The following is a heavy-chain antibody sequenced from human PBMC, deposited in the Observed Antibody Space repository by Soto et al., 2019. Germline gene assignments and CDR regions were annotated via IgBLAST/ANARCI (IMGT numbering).Heavy chain of an antibody. V-gene: IGHV3-30*18. D-gene: IGHD6-19*01. CDR2: ISYDGSNK. CDR1: GFTFSSYG. CDR3: AKDRFRIAVAAPFDY. Sequence: QVQLVESGGGVVQPGRSLRLSCAASGFTFSSYGMHWVRQAPGKGLEWVAVISYDGSNKYYADSVKGRFTISRDNSKNTLYLQMSSLRAEDTAVYYCAKDRFRIAVAAPFDYWGKGTLVTVSS. J-gene: IGHJ4*02.